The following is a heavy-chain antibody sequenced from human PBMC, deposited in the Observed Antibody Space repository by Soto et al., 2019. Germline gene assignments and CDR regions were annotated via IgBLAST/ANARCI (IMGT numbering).Heavy chain of an antibody. J-gene: IGHJ6*02. D-gene: IGHD2-15*01. CDR2: IIPIFGTA. CDR3: ARSQVGSSSLDIYYYYYYGMDV. Sequence: QVQLVQSGAEVKKPGSSVKVSCKAPGGTFSSYAISWVRQAPGQGLEWMGGIIPIFGTANYAQKFQGRVTITVDESTSAGYMELSSLRSEDTAVYYCARSQVGSSSLDIYYYYYYGMDVWGQGTTVTVSS. CDR1: GGTFSSYA. V-gene: IGHV1-69*01.